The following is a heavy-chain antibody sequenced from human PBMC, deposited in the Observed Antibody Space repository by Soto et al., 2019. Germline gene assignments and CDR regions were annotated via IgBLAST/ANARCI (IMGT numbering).Heavy chain of an antibody. V-gene: IGHV3-11*01. Sequence: GGSLRLSCAASGFTFSDYYMSWIRQAPGKGLEWVSSITSSGSGFKKYYADSVKGRFTISRDNSKSTVYLELNNLSAEDTAVYHCAKNQGVELVPLATVDWFDPWGQGSVVTVSS. D-gene: IGHD1-26*01. CDR3: AKNQGVELVPLATVDWFDP. CDR1: GFTFSDYY. J-gene: IGHJ5*02. CDR2: ITSSGSGFKK.